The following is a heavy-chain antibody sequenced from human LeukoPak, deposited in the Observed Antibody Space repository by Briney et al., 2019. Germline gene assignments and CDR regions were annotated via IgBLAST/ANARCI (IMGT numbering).Heavy chain of an antibody. D-gene: IGHD3-22*01. J-gene: IGHJ3*02. V-gene: IGHV1-18*01. CDR3: ARDKAYYYYSSGYPDAFDI. Sequence: GGSVKVSCKASGSTFTSYGISWVRQAPGQGLEWMGWISAYNGNTNYAQKLQGRVTMTTDTSTSTAYMELRSLRSDDTAVYYCARDKAYYYYSSGYPDAFDIWGQGTMVTVSS. CDR1: GSTFTSYG. CDR2: ISAYNGNT.